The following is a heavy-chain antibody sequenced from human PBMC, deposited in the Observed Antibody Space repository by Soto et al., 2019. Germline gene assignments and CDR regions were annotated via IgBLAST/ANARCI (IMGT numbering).Heavy chain of an antibody. Sequence: EVQLVESGGGLVQPGGSLRLSCAASGFTFSSYWMSWVRQAPGKGLEWVANIKKDGSEKYYVDSVKGRFTISRDKAKNSLYLQMNSLRAGDTAVYYCARVREGIEARPGGFDYWGQGTLVTLSS. CDR1: GFTFSSYW. J-gene: IGHJ4*02. CDR3: ARVREGIEARPGGFDY. V-gene: IGHV3-7*01. CDR2: IKKDGSEK. D-gene: IGHD6-6*01.